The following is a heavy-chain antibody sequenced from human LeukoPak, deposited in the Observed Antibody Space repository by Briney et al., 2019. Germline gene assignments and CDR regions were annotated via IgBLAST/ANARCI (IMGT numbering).Heavy chain of an antibody. CDR3: ACSGSLQNWFDP. V-gene: IGHV4-39*01. Sequence: SETLSLTCTVSGGSLSSSSYYWGWIRQPPGKGLEWIGSIYYSGSTYYNPSLKSRVTISVDTSKNQFSLKLSSVTAADTAVYYCACSGSLQNWFDPWGQGTLVTVSS. J-gene: IGHJ5*02. D-gene: IGHD2-15*01. CDR1: GGSLSSSSYY. CDR2: IYYSGST.